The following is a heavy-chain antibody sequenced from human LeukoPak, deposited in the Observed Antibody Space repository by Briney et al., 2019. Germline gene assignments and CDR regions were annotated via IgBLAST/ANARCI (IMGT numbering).Heavy chain of an antibody. Sequence: GRSLGLSCAASGFTFNNYGMHWVRQAPGEGLEWVALIWYDGSNKYYTDSVKGRFTISRDNSKNTLYLQMNSLRADDTAVYYCVREAGSGWYPLDYWGQGTLVTVSS. J-gene: IGHJ4*02. CDR3: VREAGSGWYPLDY. D-gene: IGHD6-19*01. CDR1: GFTFNNYG. V-gene: IGHV3-33*01. CDR2: IWYDGSNK.